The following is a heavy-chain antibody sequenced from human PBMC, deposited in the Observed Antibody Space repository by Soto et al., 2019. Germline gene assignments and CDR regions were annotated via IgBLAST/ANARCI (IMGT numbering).Heavy chain of an antibody. Sequence: EVQLLESGGGLVQPGGSLRLSCAASGFTFSSYAMSWVRQAPGKGLEWVSAISGSGGNTYYADSVKGRFTISRDNSKNTLYLQMNSLRAEDTAVYYCAKDNWRLAPDYYGMDVWGQGTTVTVSS. D-gene: IGHD1-20*01. CDR2: ISGSGGNT. J-gene: IGHJ6*02. CDR1: GFTFSSYA. V-gene: IGHV3-23*01. CDR3: AKDNWRLAPDYYGMDV.